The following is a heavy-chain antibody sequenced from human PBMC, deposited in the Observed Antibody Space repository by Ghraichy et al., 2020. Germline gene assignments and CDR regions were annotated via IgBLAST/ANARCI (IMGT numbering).Heavy chain of an antibody. CDR3: ALLREKYQLLNPGGTGYFQH. J-gene: IGHJ1*01. CDR2: ISSSSSTI. V-gene: IGHV3-48*01. CDR1: GFTFSSYS. D-gene: IGHD2-2*01. Sequence: GGSLRLSCAASGFTFSSYSMNWVRQAPGKGLEWVSYISSSSSTIYYADSVKGRFTISRDNAKNSLYLQMNSLRAEDTAVYYCALLREKYQLLNPGGTGYFQHWGQGTLVTVSS.